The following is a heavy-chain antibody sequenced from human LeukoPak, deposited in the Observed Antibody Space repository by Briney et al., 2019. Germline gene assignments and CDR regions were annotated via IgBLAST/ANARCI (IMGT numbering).Heavy chain of an antibody. CDR1: GYTFTGYY. CDR3: APQLYLTAFFDY. D-gene: IGHD2-2*01. J-gene: IGHJ4*02. Sequence: ASVKVSCKASGYTFTGYYMHWVRQAPGQGLEWMGWINPNSGGTNYAQKFQGRVTMTRDTSISTAYMELSRLRSDDTAVYYCAPQLYLTAFFDYWGQGTLVTVSS. V-gene: IGHV1-2*02. CDR2: INPNSGGT.